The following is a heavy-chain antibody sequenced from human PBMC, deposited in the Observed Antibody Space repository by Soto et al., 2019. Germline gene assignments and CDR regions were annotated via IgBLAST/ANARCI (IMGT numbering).Heavy chain of an antibody. CDR1: GFTFRDYY. V-gene: IGHV3-11*01. Sequence: PVWSLRLSCAASGFTFRDYYMTWIRQAPGKGLEWAAYISSSGSGIYYPDSVKGRFTISRDNAKNSLYLQMSSLRAEDTAVYFCARASSDAFDSWGTGTLATVSS. J-gene: IGHJ3*02. CDR2: ISSSGSGI. CDR3: ARASSDAFDS.